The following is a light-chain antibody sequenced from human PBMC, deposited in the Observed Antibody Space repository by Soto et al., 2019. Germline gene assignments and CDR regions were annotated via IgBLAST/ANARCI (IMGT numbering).Light chain of an antibody. CDR2: EVS. J-gene: IGLJ2*01. Sequence: QSVLTQPASVSGSPGQSITISCTGTSSDVGGYNYVSWYQQHPGKAPKLMIYEVSNRPSGVSNRFSASKSGNTASLTISGLQAEDEADYYCSPYTSSSSVVFGGGTQLTVL. CDR3: SPYTSSSSVV. V-gene: IGLV2-14*01. CDR1: SSDVGGYNY.